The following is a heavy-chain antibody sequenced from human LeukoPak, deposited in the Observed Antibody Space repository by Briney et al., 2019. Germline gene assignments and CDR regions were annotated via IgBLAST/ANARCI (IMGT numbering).Heavy chain of an antibody. J-gene: IGHJ5*02. CDR2: IYPGDSDT. D-gene: IGHD2-8*01. CDR1: GYSFTSYW. CDR3: ARRAPYCTNGVCYAGWFDP. V-gene: IGHV5-51*01. Sequence: GESLKISCKGSGYSFTSYWIGWVRQMPGKGLGWMGIIYPGDSDTRYSPSFQGQVTISADKSISTAYLQWSSLKASDTAMYYCARRAPYCTNGVCYAGWFDPWGQGTLVTVSS.